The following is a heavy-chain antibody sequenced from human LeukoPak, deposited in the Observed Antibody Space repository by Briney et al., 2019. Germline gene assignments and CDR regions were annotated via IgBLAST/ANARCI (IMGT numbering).Heavy chain of an antibody. CDR2: IHPNSGGT. J-gene: IGHJ4*02. CDR3: VVPPTPMGDY. CDR1: GYTFTGYY. D-gene: IGHD5-18*01. V-gene: IGHV1-2*02. Sequence: ASVKVSCKASGYTFTGYYMHWVRQAPGQGLEWMGWIHPNSGGTSYAQKFQGRVTMTRDTSISTVYMELSRLTSDDTAVYYCVVPPTPMGDYWGQGTLVTVSP.